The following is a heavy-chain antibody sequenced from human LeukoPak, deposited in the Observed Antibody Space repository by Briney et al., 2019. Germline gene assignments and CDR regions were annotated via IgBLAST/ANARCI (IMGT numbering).Heavy chain of an antibody. CDR1: GGSISSSSYY. D-gene: IGHD2-2*02. V-gene: IGHV4-39*01. Sequence: SETLSLTCTVSGGSISSSSYYWGWIRQPPGKGLEWIGSIYYSGSTYYNPSLKSRVTISVDTSKNQFSLKLSSVTAADTAVYYCARRKYCSSTSCYTSWDWYFDLWGRGTLVTVSS. J-gene: IGHJ2*01. CDR2: IYYSGST. CDR3: ARRKYCSSTSCYTSWDWYFDL.